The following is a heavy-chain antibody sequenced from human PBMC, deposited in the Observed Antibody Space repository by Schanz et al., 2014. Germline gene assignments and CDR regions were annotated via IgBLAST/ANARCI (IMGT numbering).Heavy chain of an antibody. CDR3: AKGRFGELSAFDS. D-gene: IGHD3-10*01. J-gene: IGHJ3*02. V-gene: IGHV3-23*01. CDR2: ISSGGGST. CDR1: GFSFTTYA. Sequence: EVQLLESGGGLVQPGGSLRLSCASSGFSFTTYAMSWVRQAPGKGLEWVSSISSGGGSTYYADSVKGRFTISRDNSKNTLYLQMNSLRAEDTAVYDCAKGRFGELSAFDSWGQGTMVTVSS.